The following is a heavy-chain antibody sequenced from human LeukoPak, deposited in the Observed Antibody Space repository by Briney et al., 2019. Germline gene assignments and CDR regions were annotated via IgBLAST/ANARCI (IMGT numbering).Heavy chain of an antibody. D-gene: IGHD1-26*01. CDR1: GYSISSGYY. Sequence: KSSETLSLTCTVSGYSISSGYYWGWIRQPPGKGLEWIGSIYHSGSTYYNPSLKSRVTISVDTSKNQFSLKLSSVTAADTAVYYCASSGATMYWFDPWGQGTLVTVSS. CDR3: ASSGATMYWFDP. CDR2: IYHSGST. J-gene: IGHJ5*02. V-gene: IGHV4-38-2*02.